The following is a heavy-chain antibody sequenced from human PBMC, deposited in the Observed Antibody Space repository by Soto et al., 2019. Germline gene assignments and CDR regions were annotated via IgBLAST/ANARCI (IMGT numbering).Heavy chain of an antibody. CDR3: ATLSAYTTSSDFGSSFDY. Sequence: SETLSLTCTVSGGSISNYYLTWIRQPPGKALEWLGYMHSTGSTKYNPSLKSRVIISVDTSSNQFSLRLSSVTTADTAVYYCATLSAYTTSSDFGSSFDYWGQGALVTVSS. J-gene: IGHJ4*02. D-gene: IGHD4-17*01. CDR1: GGSISNYY. V-gene: IGHV4-59*03. CDR2: MHSTGST.